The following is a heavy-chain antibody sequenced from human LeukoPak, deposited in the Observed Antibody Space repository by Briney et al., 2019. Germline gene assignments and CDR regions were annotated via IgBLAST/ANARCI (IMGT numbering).Heavy chain of an antibody. CDR3: ARVGKSGSYPFDY. V-gene: IGHV3-7*05. CDR2: IKQDGSEQ. CDR1: GFTFNSYW. D-gene: IGHD1-26*01. J-gene: IGHJ4*02. Sequence: PGGSLGLSCAASGFTFNSYWMTWVRQAPGRGLEWLANIKQDGSEQYYVDSVKGRFTISRDNAKNSLYLQMNSLRAGDTAVYYCARVGKSGSYPFDYWGQGSLVTVSS.